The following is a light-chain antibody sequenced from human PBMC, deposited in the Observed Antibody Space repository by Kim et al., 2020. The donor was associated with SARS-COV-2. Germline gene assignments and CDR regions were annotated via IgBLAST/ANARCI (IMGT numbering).Light chain of an antibody. CDR3: QQRSNWPPLT. J-gene: IGKJ4*01. V-gene: IGKV3-11*01. CDR1: QSVSSY. CDR2: DAS. Sequence: SPGESATLSCRASQSVSSYLAWYQRKPGQAPRLLIYDASTRATGIPARFSGSGSGTDFTLTISSLEPEDFAVYYCQQRSNWPPLTFGGGTKVDIK.